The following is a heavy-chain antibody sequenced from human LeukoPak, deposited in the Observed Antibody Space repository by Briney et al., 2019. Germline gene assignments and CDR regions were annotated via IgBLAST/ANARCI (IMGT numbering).Heavy chain of an antibody. J-gene: IGHJ4*02. Sequence: GGSLRLSCAASGFTFSSYGMHWVRQAPGKGLEWLAVISYDGSIEYYADSVKGRFTISRDNSKNTLYLQMNSLRAEDTAAYYCARSKSGSSWYLPDYWGQGTLVTVSS. D-gene: IGHD6-13*01. CDR2: ISYDGSIE. CDR1: GFTFSSYG. V-gene: IGHV3-30*03. CDR3: ARSKSGSSWYLPDY.